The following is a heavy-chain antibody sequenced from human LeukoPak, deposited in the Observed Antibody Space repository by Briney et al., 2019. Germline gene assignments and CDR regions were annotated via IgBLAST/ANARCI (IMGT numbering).Heavy chain of an antibody. CDR2: IYYSGST. J-gene: IGHJ3*02. Sequence: SETLSLTCTVSGGSISSYYWSWIRQPPGKGLEWIGYIYYSGSTNYNPSLKSRVTISVDTSKNQFSLKLSSVTAADTAVYYCAGPTDYYDSSGYPKHDAFDIWGQGTMVTVSS. CDR3: AGPTDYYDSSGYPKHDAFDI. D-gene: IGHD3-22*01. CDR1: GGSISSYY. V-gene: IGHV4-59*01.